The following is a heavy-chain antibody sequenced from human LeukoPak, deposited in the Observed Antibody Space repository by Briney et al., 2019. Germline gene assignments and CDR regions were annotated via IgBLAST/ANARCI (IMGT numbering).Heavy chain of an antibody. D-gene: IGHD1-26*01. Sequence: ASVKVSCMASGYTFTSYGFSWVRQAPGQGLEWMGWISAYNGNTNYAQKLQGRVTMTTDTSTSTAYMELRSLRSDDTAVYYCASSFIVGVTAQGAFDIWGQGTMVTVSS. CDR3: ASSFIVGVTAQGAFDI. J-gene: IGHJ3*02. CDR1: GYTFTSYG. CDR2: ISAYNGNT. V-gene: IGHV1-18*01.